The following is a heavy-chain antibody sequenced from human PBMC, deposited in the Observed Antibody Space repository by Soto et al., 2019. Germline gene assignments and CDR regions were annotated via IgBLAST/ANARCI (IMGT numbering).Heavy chain of an antibody. CDR2: ISGSGGST. J-gene: IGHJ4*02. V-gene: IGHV3-23*01. D-gene: IGHD3-9*01. Sequence: PGGSLRLSCAASGFTFSSYAMSWVRQAPGKGLEWVSAISGSGGSTYYADSVKGRFTISRDNSNRVVYLQMGSLTAGDTAVYYCAKTETFNGYYNAFDYWGQGTRVTVSS. CDR1: GFTFSSYA. CDR3: AKTETFNGYYNAFDY.